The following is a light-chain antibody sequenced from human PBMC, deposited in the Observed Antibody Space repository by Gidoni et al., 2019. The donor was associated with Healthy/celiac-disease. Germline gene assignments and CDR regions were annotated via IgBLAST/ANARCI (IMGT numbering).Light chain of an antibody. Sequence: DIVMIQSPDSPPVAPGDRPTINCHASQSVLYSSKNKNYLAWYQQKPGQPPKLLIYWASTRESGVPDRFSGSGSGTDFTLTISSLQAEDVAVYYCQQYYSTPPTFGGGTKVEIK. J-gene: IGKJ4*01. CDR2: WAS. CDR3: QQYYSTPPT. CDR1: QSVLYSSKNKNY. V-gene: IGKV4-1*01.